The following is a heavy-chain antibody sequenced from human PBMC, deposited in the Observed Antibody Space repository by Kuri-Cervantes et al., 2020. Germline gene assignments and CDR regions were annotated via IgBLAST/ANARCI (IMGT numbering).Heavy chain of an antibody. CDR2: INPNSGGT. D-gene: IGHD3-10*01. CDR1: GYTFTGYY. CDR3: ARGIPFYGSGSLDYYYYMDV. V-gene: IGHV1-2*02. J-gene: IGHJ6*03. Sequence: ASVKVSCKASGYTFTGYYMHWVRQAPGQGLEWMGWINPNSGGTNYAQKLQGRVTMTTDTSTSTAYMDLRRLRSDDTAVYYCARGIPFYGSGSLDYYYYMDVWGKGTAVTVSS.